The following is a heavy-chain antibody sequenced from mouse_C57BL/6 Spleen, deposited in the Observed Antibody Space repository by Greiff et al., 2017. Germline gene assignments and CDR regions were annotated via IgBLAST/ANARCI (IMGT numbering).Heavy chain of an antibody. CDR2: INPSSGYT. D-gene: IGHD1-1*01. CDR3: ARKGYGSSYFDY. CDR1: GYTFTSYW. J-gene: IGHJ2*01. V-gene: IGHV1-7*01. Sequence: QVQLQQSGAELAKPGASVKLSCKASGYTFTSYWMHWVKQRPGQGLEWIGYINPSSGYTKYNQKFKEKGTLTSDKSSSTAYMQLSSLTYEDSAVYYCARKGYGSSYFDYWGQGTTLTVSS.